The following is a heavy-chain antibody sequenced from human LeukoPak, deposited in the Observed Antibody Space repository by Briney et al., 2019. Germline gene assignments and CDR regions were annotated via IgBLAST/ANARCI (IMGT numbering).Heavy chain of an antibody. V-gene: IGHV1-2*02. J-gene: IGHJ6*03. D-gene: IGHD2-21*01. Sequence: GASVKVSCKASGYTFTGYYMHWVLQAPGQGLEWMGWINPNSGGTNYAQKFQGRVTMTRDTSISTAYMELSRLRSDDTAVYYCARAQNCGGDCYLPYYFYYYMDVWGKGTTVTVSS. CDR3: ARAQNCGGDCYLPYYFYYYMDV. CDR1: GYTFTGYY. CDR2: INPNSGGT.